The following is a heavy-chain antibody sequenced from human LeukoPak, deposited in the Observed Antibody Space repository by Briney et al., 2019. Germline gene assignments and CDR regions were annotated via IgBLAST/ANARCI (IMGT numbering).Heavy chain of an antibody. CDR3: AELGITMIGGV. J-gene: IGHJ6*04. V-gene: IGHV3-20*04. CDR1: GFTYDDYA. CDR2: INSIGGST. Sequence: PGGSLRLSCAASGFTYDDYAMSWVRQAPRKGLEWVSGINSIGGSTAYADSVKGRFTISRDNAKKSVYLQMNSLRAEDTAVYYCAELGITMIGGVWGKGTTVTISS. D-gene: IGHD3-10*02.